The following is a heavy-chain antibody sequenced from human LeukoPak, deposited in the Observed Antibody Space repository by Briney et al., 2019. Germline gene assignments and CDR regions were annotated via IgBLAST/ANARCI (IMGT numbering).Heavy chain of an antibody. CDR1: GFTFGDYA. Sequence: PGGSLRLSCTASGFTFGDYAVNWVRQAPGKGLEWVSSISSVSSYIYYADSVKGRFTISRDNAKNSLYLQMNSLRAEDTAVYYCARDEGFVLRYFDWLGNHMDVWGKGITVTVSS. V-gene: IGHV3-21*01. D-gene: IGHD3-9*01. CDR3: ARDEGFVLRYFDWLGNHMDV. CDR2: ISSVSSYI. J-gene: IGHJ6*03.